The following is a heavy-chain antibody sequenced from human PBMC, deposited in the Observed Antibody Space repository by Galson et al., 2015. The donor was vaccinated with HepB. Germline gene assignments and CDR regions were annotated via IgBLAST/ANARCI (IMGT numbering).Heavy chain of an antibody. Sequence: SLRLSCAASGFTFSSYAMSWVRQAPGKGLEWVSAISGSGGSTYYADSVKGRFTISRDNSKNTLYLQMNSLRAEDTAVYYCAKERQFIVVRRGNWFDPWGQGTLVTVSS. CDR2: ISGSGGST. J-gene: IGHJ5*02. V-gene: IGHV3-23*01. D-gene: IGHD2-2*01. CDR3: AKERQFIVVRRGNWFDP. CDR1: GFTFSSYA.